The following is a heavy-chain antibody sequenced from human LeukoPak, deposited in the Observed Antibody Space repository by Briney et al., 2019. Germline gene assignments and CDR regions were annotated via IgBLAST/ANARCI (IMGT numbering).Heavy chain of an antibody. J-gene: IGHJ4*02. CDR3: ARHIAVAGQRGFDY. CDR2: IYHSGKT. V-gene: IGHV4-4*02. CDR1: GGSINNYW. Sequence: SETLSLTCAVSGGSINNYWWSWVRQPAGKGLEWIGEIYHSGKTIYNVSLKSRVTMSVDKSKNQFSLKLTSVTAADTAFYFCARHIAVAGQRGFDYWGQGTLVTVSS. D-gene: IGHD6-19*01.